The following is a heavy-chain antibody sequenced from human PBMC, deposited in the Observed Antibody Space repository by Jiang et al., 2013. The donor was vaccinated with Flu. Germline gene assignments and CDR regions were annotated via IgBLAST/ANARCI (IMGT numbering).Heavy chain of an antibody. V-gene: IGHV1-69-2*01. Sequence: GAEVKKPGATVKISCKVSGHTFIDYNIHWVQQAPGRGPEWMGLVDPEDGKPIYAEKFQDRVTITADRSTGTAYMELSSLRSEDTAVYYCAKALGGYDFAPAADWGQGTLVTVSS. CDR2: VDPEDGKP. D-gene: IGHD3-3*01. CDR1: GHTFIDYN. CDR3: AKALGGYDFAPAAD. J-gene: IGHJ4*02.